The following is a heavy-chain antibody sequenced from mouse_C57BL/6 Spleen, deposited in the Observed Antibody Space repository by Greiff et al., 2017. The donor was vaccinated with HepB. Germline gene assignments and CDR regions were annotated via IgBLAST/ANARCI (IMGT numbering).Heavy chain of an antibody. CDR1: GYTFTSYW. CDR2: IDPSDSYT. D-gene: IGHD1-1*01. J-gene: IGHJ2*01. CDR3: ARGTGVADY. Sequence: VQLQQPGAELVMPGASVKLSCKASGYTFTSYWMHWVKQRPGQGLEWIGEIDPSDSYTNYNQKFKGKSTLTVDKSSSTAYMQLSSLTSEDSAVYYCARGTGVADYWGQGTTLTVSS. V-gene: IGHV1-69*01.